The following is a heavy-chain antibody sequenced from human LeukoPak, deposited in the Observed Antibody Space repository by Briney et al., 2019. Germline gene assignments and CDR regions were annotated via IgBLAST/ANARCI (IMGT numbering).Heavy chain of an antibody. Sequence: PGGSLRLSCAASGFTFSSYAMSWVRQAPGKGLEWVGRIKSKTDGGTTDYAAPVKGRFTISRDDSKNTLYLQMNSLKTEDTAVYYCTTSYYDSSGYHNWGQGTLVTVSS. CDR1: GFTFSSYA. J-gene: IGHJ4*02. V-gene: IGHV3-15*01. D-gene: IGHD3-22*01. CDR2: IKSKTDGGTT. CDR3: TTSYYDSSGYHN.